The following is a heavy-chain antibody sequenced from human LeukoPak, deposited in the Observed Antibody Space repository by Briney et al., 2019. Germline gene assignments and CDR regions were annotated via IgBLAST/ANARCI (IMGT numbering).Heavy chain of an antibody. CDR1: GGSISSGGYY. Sequence: SETLSLTCTVSGGSISSGGYYWSWIRQHPGKGLEWIGYIYYSGSTYYNPSLKSRVTISVDTSKIQFSLKLSSVTAADTAVYYCARMVVTATANFDYWGQGTLVTVSS. J-gene: IGHJ4*02. D-gene: IGHD2-21*02. V-gene: IGHV4-31*03. CDR3: ARMVVTATANFDY. CDR2: IYYSGST.